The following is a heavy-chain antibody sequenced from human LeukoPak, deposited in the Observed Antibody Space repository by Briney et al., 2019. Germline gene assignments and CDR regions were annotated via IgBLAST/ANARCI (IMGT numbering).Heavy chain of an antibody. V-gene: IGHV3-48*03. Sequence: GGSLRLSCAASRFNFSNFDMNWLRQATGKGLEWVAYISSSSSPKYYADSVRGRFTISRDNAENSLYLQMNSLRADDTAVYYCARDGNYGGNFGALDYWGQGTLVTVSS. CDR2: ISSSSSPK. D-gene: IGHD4-23*01. J-gene: IGHJ4*02. CDR3: ARDGNYGGNFGALDY. CDR1: RFNFSNFD.